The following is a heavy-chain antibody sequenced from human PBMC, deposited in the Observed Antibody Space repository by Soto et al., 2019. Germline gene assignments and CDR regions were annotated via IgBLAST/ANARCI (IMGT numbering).Heavy chain of an antibody. J-gene: IGHJ3*02. CDR1: GFTFSSYA. V-gene: IGHV3-23*01. CDR2: ISVSGGST. Sequence: GGSLRLSCAASGFTFSSYAMSWVRQAPGKGLEWVSAISVSGGSTYYADSVKGRFTISRDNSKNTLYLQMNSLRAEDTAVYYCARVRGYYDILTGYYGDAFDIWGQGTMVTVSS. D-gene: IGHD3-9*01. CDR3: ARVRGYYDILTGYYGDAFDI.